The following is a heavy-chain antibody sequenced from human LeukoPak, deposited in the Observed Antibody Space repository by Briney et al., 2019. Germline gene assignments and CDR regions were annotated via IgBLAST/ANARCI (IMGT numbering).Heavy chain of an antibody. V-gene: IGHV4-59*01. D-gene: IGHD3-16*01. Sequence: SETLSLTCTVSGGSISSYYWSWIRQPPGKGLEWIGYIYYSGSTNYNPSHKSRVTISVDTSKNQFSLKLSSVTAADTAVYYCASFGGTMDYWGQGTLVTVSS. CDR2: IYYSGST. CDR1: GGSISSYY. CDR3: ASFGGTMDY. J-gene: IGHJ4*02.